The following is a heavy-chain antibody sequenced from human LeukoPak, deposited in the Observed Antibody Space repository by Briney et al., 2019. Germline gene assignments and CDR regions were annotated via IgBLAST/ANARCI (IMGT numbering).Heavy chain of an antibody. J-gene: IGHJ4*02. CDR2: ISGSTTYI. CDR3: ARDGGYSYGVGEFDY. Sequence: GGSLRLSCAASGFTFSSYSINWVRQAPGKGLEWVSSISGSTTYISYAASVKGLFTISSDNTNNSLYLQMTPLRAEDTAVYYCARDGGYSYGVGEFDYWGQGTLVTVSS. CDR1: GFTFSSYS. D-gene: IGHD5-18*01. V-gene: IGHV3-21*01.